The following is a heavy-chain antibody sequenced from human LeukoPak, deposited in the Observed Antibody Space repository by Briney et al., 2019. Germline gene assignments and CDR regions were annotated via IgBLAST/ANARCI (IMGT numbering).Heavy chain of an antibody. J-gene: IGHJ4*02. D-gene: IGHD3-22*01. V-gene: IGHV3-21*01. CDR3: ARGAEYYYDSSGYFPFDY. CDR2: ITSGGHI. CDR1: GFTFSSYA. Sequence: GGSLRLSCAASGFTFSSYAMNWVRQAPGKGLEWVSSITSGGHIYYPDSLKGRFTISRDNAKNSLYLQMNSLRAEDTAIYYCARGAEYYYDSSGYFPFDYWGQGTLVTVSS.